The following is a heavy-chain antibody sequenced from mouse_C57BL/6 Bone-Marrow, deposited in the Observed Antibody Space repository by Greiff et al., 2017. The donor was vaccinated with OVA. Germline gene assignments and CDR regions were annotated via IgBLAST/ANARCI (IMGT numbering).Heavy chain of an antibody. D-gene: IGHD1-1*01. CDR3: ARSHLLLWYFDV. CDR2: INPGSGGT. J-gene: IGHJ1*03. Sequence: QVQLQQSGAELVRPGTSVKVSCKASGYAFTNYLIEWVKQRPGQGLEWIGVINPGSGGTNYNEKFKGKATLTADKSSSTAYMQLSSLTSEDSAVYFCARSHLLLWYFDVWGTGTTVTVSS. V-gene: IGHV1-54*01. CDR1: GYAFTNYL.